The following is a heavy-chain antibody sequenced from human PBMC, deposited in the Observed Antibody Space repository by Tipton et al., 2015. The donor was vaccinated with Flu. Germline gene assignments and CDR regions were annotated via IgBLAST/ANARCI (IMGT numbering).Heavy chain of an antibody. CDR2: IHRSGTT. CDR1: GDSIGSDYF. CDR3: ARRDYGNYVSEPKNWFDP. V-gene: IGHV4-38-2*01. Sequence: TLSLTCSVSGDSIGSDYFWGWIRQPPGKGLEWLGNIHRSGTTYYNSSLKNRVTISIDTSNNQFSLRLVSVTATDTAVYYCARRDYGNYVSEPKNWFDPWGQGTLVTVSS. D-gene: IGHD4-11*01. J-gene: IGHJ5*02.